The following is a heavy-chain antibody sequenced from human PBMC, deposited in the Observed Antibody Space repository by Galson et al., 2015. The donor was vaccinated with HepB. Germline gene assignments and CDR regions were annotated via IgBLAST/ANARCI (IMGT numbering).Heavy chain of an antibody. V-gene: IGHV3-15*01. CDR1: GFAFNNAW. J-gene: IGHJ5*02. CDR3: TTDVYFSSYWSWLDP. D-gene: IGHD2-2*01. Sequence: SLRLSCAASGFAFNNAWMNWVRQAPGKGLEWVGRIKSKTDGGTTEYAAPVKGRFTISRDDSRNTLYLQMHSLKTDDSAVYYCTTDVYFSSYWSWLDPWGQGTLLTVSS. CDR2: IKSKTDGGTT.